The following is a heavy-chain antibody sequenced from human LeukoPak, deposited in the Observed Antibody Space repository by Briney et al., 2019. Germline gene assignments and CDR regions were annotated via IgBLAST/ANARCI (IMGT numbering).Heavy chain of an antibody. Sequence: GGSLRLSCAASGFIFSSYWMHWVRHAPGKGPVWVSRINSDGTITTYADSVKGRFTISRGNAKNTLYLQMNSLRADDTAVFYCVRGWAERSGSSFYFDSWGQGTLVTVSS. D-gene: IGHD1-26*01. CDR2: INSDGTIT. CDR3: VRGWAERSGSSFYFDS. CDR1: GFIFSSYW. V-gene: IGHV3-74*01. J-gene: IGHJ4*02.